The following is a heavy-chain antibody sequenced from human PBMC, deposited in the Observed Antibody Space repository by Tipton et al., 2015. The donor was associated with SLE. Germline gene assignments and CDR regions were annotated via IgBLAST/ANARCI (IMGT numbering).Heavy chain of an antibody. CDR1: GGSFSGYY. CDR3: ARREYYHFWSGTYYFDY. J-gene: IGHJ4*02. D-gene: IGHD3-3*01. V-gene: IGHV4-34*01. Sequence: TLSLTCAVYGGSFSGYYWSWIRQPPGKGLEWIGEINHSGSTNYNPSLKSRVTISVDMSKNQFSLKLSSVTAADTAVYYCARREYYHFWSGTYYFDYWGQGTLVSVSS. CDR2: INHSGST.